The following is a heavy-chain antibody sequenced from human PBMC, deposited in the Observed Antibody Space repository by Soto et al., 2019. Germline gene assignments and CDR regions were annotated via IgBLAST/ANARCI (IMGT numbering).Heavy chain of an antibody. J-gene: IGHJ6*02. CDR2: IKSKTDGGTT. CDR3: TRVRIYYYYGMDV. CDR1: GFTFSNAW. V-gene: IGHV3-15*01. Sequence: EVQLVESGGGLVKPGGSLRLSCAASGFTFSNAWMSWVRQAPGKGLEWVGRIKSKTDGGTTDYAAPVKGRFTISRDDSKNTLYLQMNSLKTEDTAVYYCTRVRIYYYYGMDVWGQGTTVTVSS.